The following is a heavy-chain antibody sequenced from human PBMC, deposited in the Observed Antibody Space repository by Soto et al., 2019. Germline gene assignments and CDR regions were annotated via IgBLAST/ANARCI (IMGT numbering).Heavy chain of an antibody. D-gene: IGHD5-18*01. CDR2: IWYDGSNK. CDR3: AKEALVDTAMDTSGVDAFDI. J-gene: IGHJ3*02. CDR1: GFTFSSYG. Sequence: QVQLVESGGGVVQPGRSLRLSCAASGFTFSSYGMHWVRQAPGKGLEWVAVIWYDGSNKYYADSVKGRFTISRDNSKTTLSLQMNGLRAEDMAVYYCAKEALVDTAMDTSGVDAFDIWGQGTMVTVSS. V-gene: IGHV3-33*06.